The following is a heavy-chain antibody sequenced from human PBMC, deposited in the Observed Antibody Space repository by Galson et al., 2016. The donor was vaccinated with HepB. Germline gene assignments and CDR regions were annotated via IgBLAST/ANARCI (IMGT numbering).Heavy chain of an antibody. CDR3: ARAVGYGDPDDALDI. J-gene: IGHJ3*02. CDR1: VGSVSSGSYY. V-gene: IGHV4-61*01. Sequence: SETLSLTCSVSVGSVSSGSYYWSWIRQPPGKGLEWIGCIYYSGSTKYNPSLKSRVTISVDTSKKQFSLKLSSVTAADTAVYYCARAVGYGDPDDALDIWGQGTMRTVSS. CDR2: IYYSGST. D-gene: IGHD4-17*01.